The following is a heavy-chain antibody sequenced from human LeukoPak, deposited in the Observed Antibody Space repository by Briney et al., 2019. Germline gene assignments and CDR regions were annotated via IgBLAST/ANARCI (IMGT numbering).Heavy chain of an antibody. J-gene: IGHJ6*03. Sequence: GGSLRLSCAASGFTFSSYGMHWVRQAPGKGLEWVAVISYDGSNKYYADSVKGRFTISRDNSKNTLYLQMNSLRAEDTAVYYCATGGYGDYYYYYMDVWGKGTTVTVSS. CDR3: ATGGYGDYYYYYMDV. CDR2: ISYDGSNK. D-gene: IGHD4-17*01. CDR1: GFTFSSYG. V-gene: IGHV3-30*03.